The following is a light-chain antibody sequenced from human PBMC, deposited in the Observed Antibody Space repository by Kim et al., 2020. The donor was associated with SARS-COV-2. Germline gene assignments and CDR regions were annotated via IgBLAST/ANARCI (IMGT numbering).Light chain of an antibody. CDR3: YSAADNNLRV. Sequence: SPGQTARITCSGDVLAKKYARWFQQKPGQAPVLVIYKDSGRPSGIPERFSGSSSGTTVTLTISGAQVEDEADYYCYSAADNNLRVFGGGTKLTVL. CDR1: VLAKKY. CDR2: KDS. J-gene: IGLJ3*02. V-gene: IGLV3-27*01.